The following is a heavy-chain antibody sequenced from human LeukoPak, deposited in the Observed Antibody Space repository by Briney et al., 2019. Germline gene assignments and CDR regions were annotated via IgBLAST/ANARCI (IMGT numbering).Heavy chain of an antibody. Sequence: SETLSLTCTVPGGSITTNNFYWGWIRQPPGKGLEWIGSVYHYGSPYDNPSVKSRVSISVDTSQNQFSLRLSSVSAADTAVYYCATQSGLYQPFAHWGQGALVIVSS. D-gene: IGHD2-15*01. CDR2: VYHYGSP. CDR3: ATQSGLYQPFAH. CDR1: GGSITTNNFY. J-gene: IGHJ5*02. V-gene: IGHV4-39*01.